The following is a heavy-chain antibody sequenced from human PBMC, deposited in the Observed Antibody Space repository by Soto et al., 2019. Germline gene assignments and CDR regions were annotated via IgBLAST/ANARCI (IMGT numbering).Heavy chain of an antibody. CDR2: IYYSGNT. CDR3: ARRYSGYQFDY. Sequence: QLQLQESGPGLVKPSETLSLTCTVSGGSISSSSYYWGWIRQPPGKGLEWIGSIYYSGNTYYNPSLKMRVTISIDTSKNQCSLKLSSVTAADTAVYYCARRYSGYQFDYWGQGTLVTVSS. CDR1: GGSISSSSYY. V-gene: IGHV4-39*01. D-gene: IGHD5-12*01. J-gene: IGHJ4*02.